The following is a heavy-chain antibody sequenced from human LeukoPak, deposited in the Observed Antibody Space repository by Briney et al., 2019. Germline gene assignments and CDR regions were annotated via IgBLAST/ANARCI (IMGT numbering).Heavy chain of an antibody. D-gene: IGHD3-16*02. Sequence: ASVKVSCKASGYTFNGYYIQWVRQAPGQGLEWMGWINPNSGGTNYAQKFQGRVTMTRDTSISTAYMELSRLRSDDTAVYYCARVVDDYVWGSYRYLDYWGQGTLVTVSS. J-gene: IGHJ4*02. CDR1: GYTFNGYY. CDR2: INPNSGGT. V-gene: IGHV1-2*02. CDR3: ARVVDDYVWGSYRYLDY.